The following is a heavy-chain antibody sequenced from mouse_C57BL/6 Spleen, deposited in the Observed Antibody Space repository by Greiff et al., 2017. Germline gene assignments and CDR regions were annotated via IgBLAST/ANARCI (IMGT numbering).Heavy chain of an antibody. V-gene: IGHV5-12*01. CDR2: ISNGGGST. J-gene: IGHJ1*03. Sequence: EVNVVESGGGLVQPGGSLKLSCAASGFTFSDYYMYWVRQTPEKRLEWVAYISNGGGSTYYPDTVKGRFTISRDNAKNTLYLQMSRLKSEDTAMYYCARQRWYFDVWGTGTTVTVSS. CDR1: GFTFSDYY. CDR3: ARQRWYFDV.